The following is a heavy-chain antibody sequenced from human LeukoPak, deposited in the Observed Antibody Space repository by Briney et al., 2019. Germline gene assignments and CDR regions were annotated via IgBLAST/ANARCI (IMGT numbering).Heavy chain of an antibody. CDR2: INPSGGST. CDR1: GYTFTSYY. J-gene: IGHJ6*02. V-gene: IGHV1-46*01. Sequence: ASVKVSCKASGYTFTSYYMHWVRQAPGQGLEWMGIINPSGGSTSYAQKFQGRVTMTRDTSTSTVYMELSSLRSEDTAVYYCARDRPSLGMDYYYGMDVWGQGTTVTVSS. CDR3: ARDRPSLGMDYYYGMDV. D-gene: IGHD6-6*01.